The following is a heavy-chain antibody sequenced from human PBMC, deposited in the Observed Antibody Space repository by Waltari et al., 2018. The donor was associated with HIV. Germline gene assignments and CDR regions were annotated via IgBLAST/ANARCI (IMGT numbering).Heavy chain of an antibody. J-gene: IGHJ4*02. V-gene: IGHV1-8*01. CDR1: GYNFASFD. D-gene: IGHD3-3*01. CDR3: VTSRTGAVFGDF. Sequence: QAQLVQSGAEVRKPGASVKVACKASGYNFASFDINWVRRATGQGLEWMGWMSINSGNAGYGQRFKGRLTLTRDTSIDMAYMELNSLTPQDTAVYYCVTSRTGAVFGDFWGQGTPVTVSS. CDR2: MSINSGNA.